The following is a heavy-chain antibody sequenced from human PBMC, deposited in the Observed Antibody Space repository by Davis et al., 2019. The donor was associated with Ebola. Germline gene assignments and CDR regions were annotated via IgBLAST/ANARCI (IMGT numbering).Heavy chain of an antibody. CDR1: GFTFSDYY. J-gene: IGHJ4*02. D-gene: IGHD3-16*01. Sequence: GESLKVSCAASGFTFSDYYMSWIRQAPGKGLEWVSYISSSSSYTNYADSVKGRFTISRDNSKNTLYLQMNSLRAEDTAVYYCAKDLSPPLVLLGLGYFDYWGQGTLVTVSS. CDR3: AKDLSPPLVLLGLGYFDY. V-gene: IGHV3-11*06. CDR2: ISSSSSYT.